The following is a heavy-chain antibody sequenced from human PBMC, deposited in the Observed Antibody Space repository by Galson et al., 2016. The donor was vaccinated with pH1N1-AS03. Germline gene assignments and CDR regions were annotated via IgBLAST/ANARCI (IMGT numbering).Heavy chain of an antibody. CDR2: VSGYNGNT. J-gene: IGHJ6*02. Sequence: SVKVSCKASGYKFTNYGFNWVRQAPGQGLEWMGWVSGYNGNTNYAQSLQGRVTMTTDTSTSTDYMELRSLRSVDTAVYYCARDDGALYYYLGLDVWGQGTTVTVSS. V-gene: IGHV1-18*04. D-gene: IGHD4-17*01. CDR1: GYKFTNYG. CDR3: ARDDGALYYYLGLDV.